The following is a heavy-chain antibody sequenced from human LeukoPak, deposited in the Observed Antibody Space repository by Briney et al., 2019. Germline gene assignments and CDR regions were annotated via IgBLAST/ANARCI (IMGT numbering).Heavy chain of an antibody. V-gene: IGHV4-59*01. D-gene: IGHD4-11*01. CDR2: IYYSGST. Sequence: SETLSLTCTVSGGSISSYYWSWIRQPPGKGLEWIGYIYYSGSTNYKSSLKSRVTISVDTSKNQFSLRLSSVTAADTAVYYCARVSYNNYGRPNWFDPWGQGTLVTVSS. CDR3: ARVSYNNYGRPNWFDP. CDR1: GGSISSYY. J-gene: IGHJ5*02.